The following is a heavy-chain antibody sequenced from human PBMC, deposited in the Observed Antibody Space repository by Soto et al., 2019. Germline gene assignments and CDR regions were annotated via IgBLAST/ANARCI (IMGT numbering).Heavy chain of an antibody. CDR1: GYTFTSYG. CDR2: ISAYNGNT. D-gene: IGHD3-3*01. Sequence: GASVKVSCKASGYTFTSYGISWVRQAPGQGLEWMGWISAYNGNTNYAQKLQGRVTMTTDTSTSTAYMELRSLRSDDTAVYYCARVIDDFWSGYSASWIDDWGQGTLVTVSS. CDR3: ARVIDDFWSGYSASWIDD. J-gene: IGHJ4*02. V-gene: IGHV1-18*01.